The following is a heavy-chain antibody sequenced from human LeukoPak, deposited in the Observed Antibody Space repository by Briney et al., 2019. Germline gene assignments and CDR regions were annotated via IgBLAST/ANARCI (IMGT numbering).Heavy chain of an antibody. CDR3: ARWDTAMVNYDY. D-gene: IGHD5-18*01. CDR1: GGSFSGYY. Sequence: SETLSLTCAVYGGSFSGYYWSWIRQPAGKGLEWIGEINHSGSTNYNPSLKRRVTISVDTSKNQFSLKLSSVTAADTAVYYCARWDTAMVNYDYWGQGTLVTVSS. V-gene: IGHV4-34*01. CDR2: INHSGST. J-gene: IGHJ4*02.